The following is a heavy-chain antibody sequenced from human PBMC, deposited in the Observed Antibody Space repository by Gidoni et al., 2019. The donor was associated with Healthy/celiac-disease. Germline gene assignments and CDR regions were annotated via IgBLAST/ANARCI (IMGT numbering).Heavy chain of an antibody. CDR1: GFTFSSYR. J-gene: IGHJ6*02. CDR2: ISSSSSYI. Sequence: EVKLVESGGGLVKHGGSLRLSCAASGFTFSSYRMHGVRQAPGKGLEWFSSISSSSSYIYYADSVKGRFTISRDNAKNSLYLQMNSLRAEDTAVYYCARGIRQDNSGYPSWISPYYGMDVWGQGTTVTVSS. V-gene: IGHV3-21*01. D-gene: IGHD5-12*01. CDR3: ARGIRQDNSGYPSWISPYYGMDV.